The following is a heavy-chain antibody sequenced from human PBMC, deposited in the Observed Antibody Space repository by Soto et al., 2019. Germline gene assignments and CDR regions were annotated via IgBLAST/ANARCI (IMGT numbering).Heavy chain of an antibody. CDR3: ARGGGHHGYWSYYYHGTNI. CDR2: IYYSGTT. J-gene: IGHJ6*02. Sequence: PSETLSLTCTVSGGSISSGGYYWSWIRQHPGTGLEWIGYIYYSGTTYYNPSLKSRVSISVDPSKHQFSLNLSSVTAADTAIYYCARGGGHHGYWSYYYHGTNIWGQGTTVTVSS. V-gene: IGHV4-31*03. CDR1: GGSISSGGYY. D-gene: IGHD5-18*01.